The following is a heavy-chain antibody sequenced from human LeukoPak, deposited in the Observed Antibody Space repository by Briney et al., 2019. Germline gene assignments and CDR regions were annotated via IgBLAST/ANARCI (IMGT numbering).Heavy chain of an antibody. CDR1: NGSISSYY. Sequence: SETLSLTCTVSNGSISSYYWTWIRQPPGKGLEWIGYIDYSGNTNYNPSLKSRVTISVDTSKKQFSLKLSSVTAADTAVYYCARGTGSTYYYYYYYMDVWGKGTTVTVSS. J-gene: IGHJ6*03. D-gene: IGHD1/OR15-1a*01. V-gene: IGHV4-59*12. CDR3: ARGTGSTYYYYYYYMDV. CDR2: IDYSGNT.